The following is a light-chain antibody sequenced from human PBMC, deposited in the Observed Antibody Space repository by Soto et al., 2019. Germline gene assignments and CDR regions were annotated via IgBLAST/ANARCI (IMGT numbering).Light chain of an antibody. CDR3: SSYAGSKIVV. V-gene: IGLV2-8*01. Sequence: QSVLTQPPSASGSPGQSVTISCTGTSSDVGGYNYVSWYQQHPGRAPKLMIYEVSKRPSGVPDRFFGSKSGNTASLTVSGLQAEDEADYYCSSYAGSKIVVFGGGTKLTVL. CDR2: EVS. CDR1: SSDVGGYNY. J-gene: IGLJ2*01.